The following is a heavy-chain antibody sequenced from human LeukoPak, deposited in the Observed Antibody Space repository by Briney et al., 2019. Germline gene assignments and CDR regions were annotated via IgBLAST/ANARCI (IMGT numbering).Heavy chain of an antibody. Sequence: SETLSLTCAVYGGSFSSYYWSWIRQPPGKGLEWIGYIYYSGSTNYNPSLKSRVTISVDTSKNQFSLKLSSVTAADTAVYYCARHGGGSSWYYFDYWGQGTLVTVSS. CDR3: ARHGGGSSWYYFDY. CDR2: IYYSGST. J-gene: IGHJ4*02. D-gene: IGHD6-13*01. V-gene: IGHV4-59*08. CDR1: GGSFSSYY.